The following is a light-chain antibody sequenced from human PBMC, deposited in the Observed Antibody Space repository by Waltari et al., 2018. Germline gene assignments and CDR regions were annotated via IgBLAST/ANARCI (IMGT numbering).Light chain of an antibody. CDR3: QQYESLPYT. CDR1: QDISNF. Sequence: DIQMTQSPSSVSASVGDRVTITCQASQDISNFLSWYQHKAGKAPKLLIFDASKMQTGVPYKFGGGGSGTDFTFTIDSLQPEDVATYYRQQYESLPYTFGQGTKVEI. CDR2: DAS. J-gene: IGKJ2*01. V-gene: IGKV1-33*01.